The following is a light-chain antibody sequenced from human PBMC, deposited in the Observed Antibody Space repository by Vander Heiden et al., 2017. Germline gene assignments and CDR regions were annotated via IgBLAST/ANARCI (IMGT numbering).Light chain of an antibody. J-gene: IGKJ2*01. Sequence: DIQMTQSPSTLSASVGDRVTISCRASQSVSAWLAWYQQKPGKAPKPLIYKTSTVEAGVPSRFSGTGSGPEIHLTISNLQPDDFATHYCQHYNTFGQGTKLQI. CDR1: QSVSAW. V-gene: IGKV1-5*03. CDR3: QHYNT. CDR2: KTS.